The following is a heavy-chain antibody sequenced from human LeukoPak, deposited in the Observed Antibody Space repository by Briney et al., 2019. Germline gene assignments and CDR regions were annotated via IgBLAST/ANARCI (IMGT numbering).Heavy chain of an antibody. CDR3: GKYYYGMDV. V-gene: IGHV4-59*08. CDR1: GGSISNYY. Sequence: RSETLSLTCTVSGGSISNYYWSWIRQPPGKGLEWIGYIDYSGSTNYNPSLKSRVTISVDTSKNQFSLKLSSVTAADTAVYYCGKYYYGMDVWGQGTTVTVSS. J-gene: IGHJ6*02. CDR2: IDYSGST.